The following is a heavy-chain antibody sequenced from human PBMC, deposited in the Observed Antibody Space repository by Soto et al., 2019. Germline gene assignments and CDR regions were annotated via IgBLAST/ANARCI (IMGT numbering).Heavy chain of an antibody. J-gene: IGHJ4*02. Sequence: EVQLVESGGGLVQPGGSLRLSCAASGFTFSSYDMHWVRQATGKGLEWVSAIGTAGDTYYPGSVKGRFTISRENAKNSLYLQMNSLRAGDTAVYYCARGYCSGGSCYEFDYWGQETLVTVSS. V-gene: IGHV3-13*01. CDR2: IGTAGDT. D-gene: IGHD2-15*01. CDR1: GFTFSSYD. CDR3: ARGYCSGGSCYEFDY.